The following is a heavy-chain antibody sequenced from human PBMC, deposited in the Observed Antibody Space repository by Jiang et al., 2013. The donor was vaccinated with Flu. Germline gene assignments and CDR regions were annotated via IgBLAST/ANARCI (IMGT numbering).Heavy chain of an antibody. CDR2: INHSGST. V-gene: IGHV4-34*01. Sequence: LLKPSETLSLTCAVYGGSFSGYYWSWIRQPPGKGLEWIGEINHSGSTNYNPSLKSRVTISVDTSKNQFSLKLSSVTAADTAVYYCARGKGVVPASSSGDPFDYWGQGTLVTVSS. D-gene: IGHD2-2*01. CDR3: ARGKGVVPASSSGDPFDY. CDR1: GGSFSGYY. J-gene: IGHJ4*02.